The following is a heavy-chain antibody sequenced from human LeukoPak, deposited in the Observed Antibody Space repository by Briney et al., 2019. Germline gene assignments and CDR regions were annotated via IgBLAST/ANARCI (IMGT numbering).Heavy chain of an antibody. CDR1: GFTFSSYA. Sequence: GRSLRLSCAASGFTFSSYAMHWVRQAPGKGLEWVAVISYDGSNKYYADSVKGRFTISRDNSKNTLYLQMNSLRAEDTAVYYCARFYDSSGYYYLDHWGQGTLVTVSS. CDR2: ISYDGSNK. V-gene: IGHV3-30*04. D-gene: IGHD3-22*01. J-gene: IGHJ4*02. CDR3: ARFYDSSGYYYLDH.